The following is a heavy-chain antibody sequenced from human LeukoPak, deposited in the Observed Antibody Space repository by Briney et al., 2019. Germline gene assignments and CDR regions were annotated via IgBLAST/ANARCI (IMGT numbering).Heavy chain of an antibody. Sequence: KPSETLSLTCAVYGGSFSGYYWSWIRQPPGKGLEWIGEINHSGSTNYNPSLKSRVTISVDTSKNQFSLKPSSVTAADTAVYYCGRGPPQPYRPHNGFDPWGQGTLVTVSS. CDR1: GGSFSGYY. CDR2: INHSGST. V-gene: IGHV4-34*01. J-gene: IGHJ5*02. D-gene: IGHD2-2*01. CDR3: GRGPPQPYRPHNGFDP.